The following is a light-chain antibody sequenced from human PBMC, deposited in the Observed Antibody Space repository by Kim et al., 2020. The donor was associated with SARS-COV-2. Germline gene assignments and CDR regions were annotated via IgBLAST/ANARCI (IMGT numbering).Light chain of an antibody. V-gene: IGKV3-20*01. J-gene: IGKJ4*01. Sequence: EIVLTQSPGTLSLSPGERATLSCRASQSVSSSFLAWYQQKPGQAPRLLIYAASSRADGIPDRFSGSGSGTDFTLTISRLEPEDFTVYYCQHFGSSSKLNFGGGTKMDIK. CDR1: QSVSSSF. CDR3: QHFGSSSKLN. CDR2: AAS.